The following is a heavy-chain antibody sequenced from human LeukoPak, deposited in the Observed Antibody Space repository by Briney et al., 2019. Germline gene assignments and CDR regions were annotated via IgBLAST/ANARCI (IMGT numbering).Heavy chain of an antibody. V-gene: IGHV3-23*01. CDR3: ASVQDCGGDCYSVN. J-gene: IGHJ4*02. CDR1: GFTFSSYA. D-gene: IGHD2-21*02. Sequence: PGGSLRLSCAASGFTFSSYAMSWVRQAPGKGLEWVSAISGSGGSTYYADSVKGRFTISRDNAKNSLYLQMNSLRAEDTAVYYCASVQDCGGDCYSVNWGQGTLVTVSS. CDR2: ISGSGGST.